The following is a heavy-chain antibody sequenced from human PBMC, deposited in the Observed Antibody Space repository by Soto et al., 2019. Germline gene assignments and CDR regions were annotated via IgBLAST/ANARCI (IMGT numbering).Heavy chain of an antibody. J-gene: IGHJ3*02. V-gene: IGHV4-39*01. CDR2: IYYSGST. D-gene: IGHD3-16*01. CDR1: GGSISSSSYY. Sequence: QLQLQESGPGLVKPSETLSLTCTVSGGSISSSSYYWGWIRQPPGKGLEWIGSIYYSGSTYYNPSLKSRVTISVDTSKNQFSLKLSSVTAADTAVYYCATLFGGVPPIRAFDIWGQGTMVTVSS. CDR3: ATLFGGVPPIRAFDI.